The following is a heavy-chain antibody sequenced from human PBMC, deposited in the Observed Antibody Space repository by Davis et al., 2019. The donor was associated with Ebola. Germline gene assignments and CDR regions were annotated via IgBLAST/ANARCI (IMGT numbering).Heavy chain of an antibody. V-gene: IGHV1-18*01. CDR3: ATGYSNYQPRH. CDR1: GYTFTSYD. CDR2: ISAYNGNT. D-gene: IGHD4-11*01. Sequence: ASVKVSCKASGYTFTSYDINWVRQATGQGLEWMGWISAYNGNTNYAQKLQGRVTMTRDTSTSTVYMELSSLRSEDTAVYYCATGYSNYQPRHWGQGTLVTVSS. J-gene: IGHJ4*02.